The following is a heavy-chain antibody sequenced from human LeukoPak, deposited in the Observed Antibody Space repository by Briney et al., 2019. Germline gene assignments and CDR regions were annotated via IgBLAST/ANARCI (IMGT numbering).Heavy chain of an antibody. CDR3: ARRNMESSSWSGRVWCDL. Sequence: SETLSLTCTVSGGSISSYYWSWIRQPPGKELEWIGYIYYSGRTNYNPSLKSRVTISVDTSKNQFSLKLSSVTAADTAVYYCARRNMESSSWSGRVWCDLWGQGTLVTVSS. V-gene: IGHV4-59*08. CDR1: GGSISSYY. CDR2: IYYSGRT. J-gene: IGHJ5*02. D-gene: IGHD6-13*01.